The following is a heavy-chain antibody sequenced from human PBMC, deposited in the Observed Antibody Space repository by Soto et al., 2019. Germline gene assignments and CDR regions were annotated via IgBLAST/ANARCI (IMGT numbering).Heavy chain of an antibody. Sequence: QPGGSLRLSCAGSGFTFSRFGMHWVRQAPGKGLEWVAPISHDGDIKSYSDSVRGRFTISRDNSRTTLLLQMNSLGPEDTAMYFCAKTIVPAEVRPIDSWGLGTLVTVSS. CDR3: AKTIVPAEVRPIDS. J-gene: IGHJ4*02. CDR1: GFTFSRFG. V-gene: IGHV3-30*18. CDR2: ISHDGDIK. D-gene: IGHD2-2*01.